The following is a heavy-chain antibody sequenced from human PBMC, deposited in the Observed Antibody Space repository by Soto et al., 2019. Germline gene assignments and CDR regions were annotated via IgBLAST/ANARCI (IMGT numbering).Heavy chain of an antibody. CDR2: IYYSWST. D-gene: IGHD6-13*01. Sequence: QVQLQESGPGLVKPSETLSLTCTVSGGSISNYYWSWIRQPPGKGLEWIGYIYYSWSTRYNPSLKSRVTISVDTPKNQFSLKLNSVTAADTAMYYCARRDSSSWFLDYWGQGTLVTVSS. CDR3: ARRDSSSWFLDY. CDR1: GGSISNYY. J-gene: IGHJ4*02. V-gene: IGHV4-59*08.